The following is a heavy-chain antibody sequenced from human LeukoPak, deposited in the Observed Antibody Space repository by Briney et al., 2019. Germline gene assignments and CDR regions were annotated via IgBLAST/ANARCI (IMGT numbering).Heavy chain of an antibody. CDR2: ISGSGGNT. D-gene: IGHD2-15*01. J-gene: IGHJ4*02. CDR1: GFTFSSSA. Sequence: GGSLRLSCAASGFTFSSSAMSWVRQAPGKGLEWVSTISGSGGNTYSADSVKGRFTISRDNSKNTLYLQTNSLRAEDTAVYYCASHGCGGTCYSSFDYWGQGTLLTVSS. CDR3: ASHGCGGTCYSSFDY. V-gene: IGHV3-23*01.